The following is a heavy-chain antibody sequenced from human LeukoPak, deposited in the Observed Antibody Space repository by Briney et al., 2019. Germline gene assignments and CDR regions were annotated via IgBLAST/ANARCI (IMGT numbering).Heavy chain of an antibody. V-gene: IGHV1-2*02. CDR2: ISPDSGFT. CDR3: SPNDEAYTSWWKV. J-gene: IGHJ4*02. D-gene: IGHD3-16*01. Sequence: ASVNVSCKASGYNFTDDDMHWVRQAPGQGLEFMGWISPDSGFTNYAQTFKGRVTMTRDTSITTPYSEVRSLTSDDTAAYYCSPNDEAYTSWWKVWGEGTPVTV. CDR1: GYNFTDDD.